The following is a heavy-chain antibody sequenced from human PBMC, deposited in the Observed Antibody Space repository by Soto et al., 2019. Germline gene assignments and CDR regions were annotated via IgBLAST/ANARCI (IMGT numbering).Heavy chain of an antibody. CDR1: GFTFNNYA. CDR3: AKGRGGSGSLTPRVDF. D-gene: IGHD3-10*01. Sequence: VQLVESGGGLVQPGGSLRLSCAASGFTFNNYAMTWVRQAPGKGLEWVSAISGGGDTTSYADSVKGRFTVSRDGSKNTLYLQMSSLRAEDTALYYCAKGRGGSGSLTPRVDFWGQGTLVTVSS. J-gene: IGHJ4*02. CDR2: ISGGGDTT. V-gene: IGHV3-23*04.